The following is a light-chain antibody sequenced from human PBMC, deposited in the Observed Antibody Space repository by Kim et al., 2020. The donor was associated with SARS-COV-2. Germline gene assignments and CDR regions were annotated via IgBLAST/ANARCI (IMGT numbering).Light chain of an antibody. CDR2: QDS. CDR1: KLGDKY. Sequence: VSPGQTASITCSGDKLGDKYACWYQQKPGQSPVLVIYQDSKRPSGIPERFSGSNSANTATLTISGTQAMDEADYYCQAWDSSTAIFGGGTKLTVL. CDR3: QAWDSSTAI. J-gene: IGLJ2*01. V-gene: IGLV3-1*01.